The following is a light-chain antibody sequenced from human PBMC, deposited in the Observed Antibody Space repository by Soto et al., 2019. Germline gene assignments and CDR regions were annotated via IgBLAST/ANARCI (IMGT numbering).Light chain of an antibody. Sequence: VLTQSPGTLSLSPGERATLSCRASQSVSNNYLAWYQQKPGQAPRLLIYGASSRATGIPDRFAGSGSGTDFTLTITRLEPEDFAVYYCQQYGSSPRTFGQGTKVDIK. CDR3: QQYGSSPRT. CDR1: QSVSNNY. J-gene: IGKJ1*01. CDR2: GAS. V-gene: IGKV3-20*01.